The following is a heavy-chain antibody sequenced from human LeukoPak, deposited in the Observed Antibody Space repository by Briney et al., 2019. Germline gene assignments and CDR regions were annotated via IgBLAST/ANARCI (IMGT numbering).Heavy chain of an antibody. Sequence: TPETLSLTCTVSGGSISSYYWSWIRQPAGKGLEWIGRIYTSGSTNYNPSLKSRVTMSVDTSKNQFSLKLSSVTAADTAVYYCAREDYGDYINWFDPWGQGTLVTVSS. J-gene: IGHJ5*02. V-gene: IGHV4-4*07. CDR1: GGSISSYY. CDR3: AREDYGDYINWFDP. D-gene: IGHD4-17*01. CDR2: IYTSGST.